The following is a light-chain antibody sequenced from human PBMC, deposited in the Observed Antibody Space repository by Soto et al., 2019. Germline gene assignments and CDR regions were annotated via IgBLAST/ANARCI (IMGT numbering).Light chain of an antibody. CDR2: GAS. V-gene: IGKV3-20*01. CDR1: QSVSSSY. J-gene: IGKJ2*01. CDR3: QQYGSSPPYT. Sequence: EIVLTPSPGTLSLSPGERATLSCRASQSVSSSYLAWYQQKPGQAPRLLIYGASSRATGIPDRFSGSGSGNDFTLTISRLEPEDFAVYYCQQYGSSPPYTFGQGTKLEIK.